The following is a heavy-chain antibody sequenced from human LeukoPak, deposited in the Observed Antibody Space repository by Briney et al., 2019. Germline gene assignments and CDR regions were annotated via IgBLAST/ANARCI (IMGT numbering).Heavy chain of an antibody. CDR2: ISAYNGNT. CDR1: GYTFTSYG. D-gene: IGHD1-26*01. V-gene: IGHV1-18*01. Sequence: ASVKVSCKASGYTFTSYGISWVRQAPGQGLEWMGWISAYNGNTNYAQKLQGRVTMTTDTSTSTAYMELRSLGSDDTAVYYCARDLVGSYYLGNWFDPWGQGTLVTVSS. J-gene: IGHJ5*02. CDR3: ARDLVGSYYLGNWFDP.